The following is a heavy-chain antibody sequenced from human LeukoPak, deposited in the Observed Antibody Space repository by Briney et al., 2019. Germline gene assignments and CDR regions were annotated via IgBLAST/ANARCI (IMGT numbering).Heavy chain of an antibody. D-gene: IGHD1-26*01. J-gene: IGHJ4*02. V-gene: IGHV3-21*01. Sequence: GGSLRLSCAASGFTSSSYSMNWVRQAPGKGLEWVSSISSSSSYIYYADSVKGRFTISRDNAKNSLYLQMNSLRAEDTAVYYCARASGSRTIDYWGQGTLVTVSS. CDR2: ISSSSSYI. CDR3: ARASGSRTIDY. CDR1: GFTSSSYS.